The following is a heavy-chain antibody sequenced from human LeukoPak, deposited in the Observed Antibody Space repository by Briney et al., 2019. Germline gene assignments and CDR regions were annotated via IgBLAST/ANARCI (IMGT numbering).Heavy chain of an antibody. J-gene: IGHJ4*02. CDR3: AKSFYDSGGYYGIIDY. CDR2: ISYDGSNK. CDR1: GFTFNSYS. V-gene: IGHV3-30*18. D-gene: IGHD3-22*01. Sequence: PGRSLRLPCAASGFTFNSYSMYWVRQAPGKGLEWVAVISYDGSNKYYADSVKGRFTISRDNSKNTLHLQMNSLRVEDAAVYYCAKSFYDSGGYYGIIDYWGQGTLVTVSS.